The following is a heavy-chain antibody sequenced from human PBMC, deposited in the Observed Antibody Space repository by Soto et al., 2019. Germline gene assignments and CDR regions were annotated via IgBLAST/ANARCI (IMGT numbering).Heavy chain of an antibody. CDR1: GYSFATYW. CDR3: ARHWNGGYSYGPIDY. V-gene: IGHV5-51*01. J-gene: IGHJ4*02. CDR2: IYPGDSDT. Sequence: GESLKISCKGSGYSFATYWIGWVRQMPGKGLEWMGIIYPGDSDTTYSPSFQGQVTISADKSTSTAYLQWSSLKASDTAIYYCARHWNGGYSYGPIDYWGQGSLVTVSS. D-gene: IGHD5-18*01.